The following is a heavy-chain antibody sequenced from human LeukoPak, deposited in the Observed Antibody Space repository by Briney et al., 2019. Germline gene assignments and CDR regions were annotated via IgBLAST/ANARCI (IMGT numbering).Heavy chain of an antibody. CDR2: ISGSGTLI. J-gene: IGHJ5*01. D-gene: IGHD7-27*01. V-gene: IGHV3-11*01. Sequence: GGSLRLSCAASGVTFSDYYMNWIRQAPGKGVEWVSFISGSGTLIYSADSVRGRFTISRDNANNSLSLQINNLRAEDTAVYYCARTAEGEFDFWGQGTLVTVSS. CDR1: GVTFSDYY. CDR3: ARTAEGEFDF.